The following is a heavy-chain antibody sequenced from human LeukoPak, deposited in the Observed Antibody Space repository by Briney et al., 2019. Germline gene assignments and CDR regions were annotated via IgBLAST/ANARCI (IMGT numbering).Heavy chain of an antibody. CDR2: IRGSGGST. D-gene: IGHD2-15*01. CDR3: AKSVAPYCSGGSCFDAFDI. V-gene: IGHV3-23*01. CDR1: GFTFSKYG. J-gene: IGHJ3*02. Sequence: GGSLRLSCAASGFTFSKYGMSWVRQAPGKGLEWVSGIRGSGGSTDYADSVKGRFTISRDNSKNTLYLHMNSLRAEDTAVYYCAKSVAPYCSGGSCFDAFDIWGQGTMVTVSS.